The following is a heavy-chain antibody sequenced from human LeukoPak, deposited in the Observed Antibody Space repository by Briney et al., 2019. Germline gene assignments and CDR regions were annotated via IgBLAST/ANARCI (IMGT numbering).Heavy chain of an antibody. CDR1: GCSISGYY. V-gene: IGHV4-59*01. CDR2: IYDSGST. CDR3: ARVGGTNYYYYGMDV. Sequence: SETLSLTCTVSGCSISGYYWSWIRQPPGKGQEWIGYIYDSGSTNYNPSLKSRVTISVDTSKNQFSLKLSSVTAADMAVYYCARVGGTNYYYYGMDVWGQGTTVTVSS. J-gene: IGHJ6*02. D-gene: IGHD3-10*01.